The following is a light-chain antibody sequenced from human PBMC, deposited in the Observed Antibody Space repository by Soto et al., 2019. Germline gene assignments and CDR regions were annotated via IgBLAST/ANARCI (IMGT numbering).Light chain of an antibody. V-gene: IGKV3D-15*01. CDR1: QSVSSN. Sequence: EIVLTQSPDTLSLSPGERATLSCRASQSVSSNLAWYQQKPGQAPRLLIYGVYTRAPGIPARFSGSGSGTEFTLTISSLQSEDFAVYYCQQYNNWPETFGQGTKVDIK. CDR3: QQYNNWPET. CDR2: GVY. J-gene: IGKJ1*01.